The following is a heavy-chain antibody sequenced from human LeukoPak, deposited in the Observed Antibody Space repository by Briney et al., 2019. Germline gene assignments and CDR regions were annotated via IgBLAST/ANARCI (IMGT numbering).Heavy chain of an antibody. CDR2: INPSGGST. V-gene: IGHV1-46*01. CDR3: AREVTISAAAGHLDY. J-gene: IGHJ4*02. D-gene: IGHD6-13*01. Sequence: ASVKVSCKGSGYTFTSYYMHWVRQAPGQGLEWMGIINPSGGSTSYAQKFQGRVTMTRDTSTSTVYMELSSLRSEDTAVYYCAREVTISAAAGHLDYWGQGTLVTVSS. CDR1: GYTFTSYY.